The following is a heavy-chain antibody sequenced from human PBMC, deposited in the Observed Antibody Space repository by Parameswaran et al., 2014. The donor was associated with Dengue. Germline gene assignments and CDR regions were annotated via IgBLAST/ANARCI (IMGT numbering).Heavy chain of an antibody. CDR3: AREGARVRWGENWFDP. Sequence: RWIRQPPGKGLEWIGRIYTSGSTNYNPSLKSRVTISVDTSKNQFSLKLSSVTAADTAVYYCAREGARVRWGENWFDPWGQGTLVTVSS. J-gene: IGHJ5*02. CDR2: IYTSGST. V-gene: IGHV4-61*02. D-gene: IGHD3-16*01.